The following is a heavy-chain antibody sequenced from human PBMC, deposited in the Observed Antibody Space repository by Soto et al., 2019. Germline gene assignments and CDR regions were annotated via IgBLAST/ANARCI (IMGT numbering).Heavy chain of an antibody. CDR2: IIPILGIA. CDR1: GGTFSSYT. Sequence: QVQLVQSGAEVKKPGSSVKVSCKASGGTFSSYTISWVRQAPGQGLEWMGRIIPILGIANYAQKFQGRVTIXXDXSTXTAYMELSSLRSEDTAVYYCARDSRYGRLITIPSDWGQGTLVTVSS. CDR3: ARDSRYGRLITIPSD. V-gene: IGHV1-69*08. J-gene: IGHJ4*02. D-gene: IGHD3-9*01.